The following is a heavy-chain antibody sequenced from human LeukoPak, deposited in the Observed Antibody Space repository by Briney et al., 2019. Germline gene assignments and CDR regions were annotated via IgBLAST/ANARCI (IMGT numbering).Heavy chain of an antibody. V-gene: IGHV1-8*01. CDR1: GYTFTSYD. D-gene: IGHD2-15*01. CDR3: ARGVKKDCSGGSCYWFDP. J-gene: IGHJ5*02. CDR2: MNPNSGNT. Sequence: GASVKVSCKASGYTFTSYDINWVRQATGQGLEWMGWMNPNSGNTGYAQKFQGRVTMTRNTSISTAYMELSSLRSEDTAVYYCARGVKKDCSGGSCYWFDPWGQGTLVTVSS.